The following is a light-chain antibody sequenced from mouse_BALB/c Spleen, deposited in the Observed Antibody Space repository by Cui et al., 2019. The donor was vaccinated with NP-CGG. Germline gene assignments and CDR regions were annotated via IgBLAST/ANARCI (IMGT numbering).Light chain of an antibody. CDR1: TGAVTTSNY. Sequence: QAVCNQESAITTSPGETVTLTCRSSTGAVTTSNYANWVQEKPNHLFTGLIGGTNNRAPGVPARFSGSLIGDKAALTITGAQTEDEAIYFCALWYSNHWVFGGGTKLTVL. CDR3: ALWYSNHWV. CDR2: GTN. J-gene: IGLJ1*01. V-gene: IGLV1*01.